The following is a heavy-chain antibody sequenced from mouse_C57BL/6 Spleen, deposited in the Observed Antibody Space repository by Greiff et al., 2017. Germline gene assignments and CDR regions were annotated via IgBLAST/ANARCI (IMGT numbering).Heavy chain of an antibody. J-gene: IGHJ4*01. CDR3: ARGNLVERAMDY. CDR1: GYTFTSYW. Sequence: QVQLQQPGAELVRPGSSVKLSCKASGYTFTSYWMHWVKQRPIQGLEWIGNIDPSDSETHYNQKFKDKATLTVDKSSSTAYMQLSSLTSEDSAVYYCARGNLVERAMDYWGQGTSVTVSS. CDR2: IDPSDSET. V-gene: IGHV1-52*01.